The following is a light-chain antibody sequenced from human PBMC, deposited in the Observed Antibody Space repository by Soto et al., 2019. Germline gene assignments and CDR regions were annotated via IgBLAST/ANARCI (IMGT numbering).Light chain of an antibody. CDR2: DAS. V-gene: IGKV3-11*01. CDR3: QQRSDWPST. CDR1: QSVGSY. J-gene: IGKJ4*01. Sequence: EIVLTQSPVTLSLSPGERATLSCRASQSVGSYFAWYQQKPGQAPGLLIYDASNRATGIPARFSGSGSGTDFTLTISSLEPEDFAVYYCQQRSDWPSTFGGGTKVEIK.